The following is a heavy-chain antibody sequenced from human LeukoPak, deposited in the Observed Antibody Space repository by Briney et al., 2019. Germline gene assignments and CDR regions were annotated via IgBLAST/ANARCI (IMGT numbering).Heavy chain of an antibody. J-gene: IGHJ4*02. CDR3: ARPIETNYYSGMGY. D-gene: IGHD3-22*01. Sequence: GESLKISCKASGYSFSTYWIAWVRQMPGKGLEWMGIIYPGDSDTRYSPPFRGQVTISADKSISTAYLQWSSLKASDTAMYYCARPIETNYYSGMGYWGQGTLVTVSS. CDR1: GYSFSTYW. CDR2: IYPGDSDT. V-gene: IGHV5-51*01.